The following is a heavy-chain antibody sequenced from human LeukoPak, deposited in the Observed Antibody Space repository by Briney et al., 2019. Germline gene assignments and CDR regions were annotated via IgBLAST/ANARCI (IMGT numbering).Heavy chain of an antibody. CDR1: GFTFSSYA. CDR3: ARDIHSVAFDI. Sequence: GGSLRLSCAASGFTFSSYAMTWVRQPPGKGLDWVSTIIGSGYTTYYADSVKGRFTISRDNAKRSVYLQMNSLGVEDTAVYYCARDIHSVAFDIWGQGTMVTVSS. CDR2: IIGSGYTT. V-gene: IGHV3-23*01. J-gene: IGHJ3*02.